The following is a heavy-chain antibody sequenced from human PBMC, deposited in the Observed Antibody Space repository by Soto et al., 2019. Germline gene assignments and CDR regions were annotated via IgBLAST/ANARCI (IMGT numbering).Heavy chain of an antibody. V-gene: IGHV4-30-4*01. D-gene: IGHD2-21*02. Sequence: SETLSLTCTVSGASIRSTDYYWSWIRQAPGKGLEWIGYVYYTGSAYYNPSLMSRLTISVDTSKNQFSLKLTSVTAAETAVYYCVRTAREGAVAPHWFDRWGQGTQVTVSS. CDR2: VYYTGSA. J-gene: IGHJ5*02. CDR3: VRTAREGAVAPHWFDR. CDR1: GASIRSTDYY.